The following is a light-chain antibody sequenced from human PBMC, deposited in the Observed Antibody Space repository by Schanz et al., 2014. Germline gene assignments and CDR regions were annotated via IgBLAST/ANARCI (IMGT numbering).Light chain of an antibody. Sequence: EIVLTQSPATLSLSPGERATLSCRASQSVTSWLAWYQQKPGQAPRLLIYDASNRATGIPARFSGSGSGADFTLTISSLEPEDFAVYYCQQRSTWFSFGGGTRVEIK. CDR2: DAS. CDR3: QQRSTWFS. V-gene: IGKV3-11*01. J-gene: IGKJ4*01. CDR1: QSVTSW.